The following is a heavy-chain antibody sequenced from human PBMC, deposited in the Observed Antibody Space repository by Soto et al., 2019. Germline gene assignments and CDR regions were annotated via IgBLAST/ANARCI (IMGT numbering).Heavy chain of an antibody. CDR1: GYTFTSYG. CDR3: AREVGQGYCSGGSCYWFDP. CDR2: ISAYNGNK. V-gene: IGHV1-18*01. Sequence: ASVKVSCKASGYTFTSYGISWVRQAPGQGLEWMGWISAYNGNKNYAQKLQGRVTMTTDTSTSTAYMELRSLRSDDTAVYYCAREVGQGYCSGGSCYWFDPWGQGTLVTVSS. J-gene: IGHJ5*02. D-gene: IGHD2-15*01.